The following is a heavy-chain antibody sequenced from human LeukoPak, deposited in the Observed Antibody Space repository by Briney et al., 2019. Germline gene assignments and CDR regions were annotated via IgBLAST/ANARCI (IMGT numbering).Heavy chain of an antibody. CDR2: INPNSGGT. CDR1: GYTFTSYG. J-gene: IGHJ6*02. D-gene: IGHD3-3*01. V-gene: IGHV1-2*04. Sequence: ASVKVSCKASGYTFTSYGISWVRQAPGQGLEWMGWINPNSGGTNYAQKFQGWVTMTRDTSISTAYMELSRLRSDDTAVYYCARDRRWTIFGVAYYYYGMDVWGQGTTVTVSS. CDR3: ARDRRWTIFGVAYYYYGMDV.